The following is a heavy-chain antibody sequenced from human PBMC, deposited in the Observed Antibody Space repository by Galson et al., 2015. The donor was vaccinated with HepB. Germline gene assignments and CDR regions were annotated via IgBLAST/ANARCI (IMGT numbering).Heavy chain of an antibody. Sequence: CAISGDSVSSHSAAWNWIRQSPSRGLEWLGRTYYRSKWYNDYAVSVKSRITINPDTSKNQFSLQLNSVTPEDTAVYYCASGPLGPGGVGDYWGQGTLVTVSS. CDR3: ASGPLGPGGVGDY. CDR2: TYYRSKWYN. V-gene: IGHV6-1*01. J-gene: IGHJ4*01. D-gene: IGHD2-8*02. CDR1: GDSVSSHSAA.